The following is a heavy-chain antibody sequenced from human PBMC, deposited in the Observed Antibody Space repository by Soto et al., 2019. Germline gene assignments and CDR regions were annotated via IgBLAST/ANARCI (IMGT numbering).Heavy chain of an antibody. CDR3: AGLGQQLEWFDP. V-gene: IGHV4-61*05. J-gene: IGHJ5*02. CDR2: IYYSGST. D-gene: IGHD6-13*01. CDR1: GGSISSSSYY. Sequence: PSETLSLTCTVSGGSISSSSYYWGWIRQPPGKGLEWIGYIYYSGSTNYNPSLKSRVTISVDTSKNQFSLKLSSVTAADTAVYYCAGLGQQLEWFDPWGQGTLVTVSS.